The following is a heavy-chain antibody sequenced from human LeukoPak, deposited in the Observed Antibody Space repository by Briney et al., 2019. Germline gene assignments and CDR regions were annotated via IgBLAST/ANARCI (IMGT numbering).Heavy chain of an antibody. CDR3: ARSAQTYYDILTGIEEYFDY. V-gene: IGHV1-18*01. CDR1: GYTFTSYG. D-gene: IGHD3-9*01. CDR2: ISAYNGNT. J-gene: IGHJ4*02. Sequence: ASVKVSCKASGYTFTSYGISWVRQAPGQGPEWMGWISAYNGNTNYAQKLQGRVTITTDTSTSTAYMELRSLRSDDTAVYYCARSAQTYYDILTGIEEYFDYWGQGTLVTVSS.